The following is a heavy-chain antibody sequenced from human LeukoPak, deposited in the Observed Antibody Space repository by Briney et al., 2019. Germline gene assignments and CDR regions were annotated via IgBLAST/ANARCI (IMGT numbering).Heavy chain of an antibody. Sequence: SETLSLTCAVYGGSFSGYYWSWVRQPPEKGLEWIGEINHSGSTYYNPSLKSRVTISVDTSKNQFSLKLSSVTAADTAVYYCARVLYSSGWHWVGYFDYWGQGTLVTVSS. V-gene: IGHV4-34*01. CDR3: ARVLYSSGWHWVGYFDY. J-gene: IGHJ4*02. CDR2: INHSGST. D-gene: IGHD6-19*01. CDR1: GGSFSGYY.